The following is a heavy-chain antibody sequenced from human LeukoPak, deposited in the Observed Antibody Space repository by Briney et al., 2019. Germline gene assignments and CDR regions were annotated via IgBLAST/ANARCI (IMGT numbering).Heavy chain of an antibody. V-gene: IGHV3-23*01. D-gene: IGHD2-2*01. CDR2: ISGGGGVT. Sequence: PGGSLRLSCAASGFTFSSYAMGWVRQAPGKGLEWVSAISGGGGVTYYADSVKGRFTISRDNSKNTLYLQMNSLRAEDTAVYYCAKDSRRYCSSTSCSHYFDYWGQGTLVTVSS. CDR3: AKDSRRYCSSTSCSHYFDY. J-gene: IGHJ4*02. CDR1: GFTFSSYA.